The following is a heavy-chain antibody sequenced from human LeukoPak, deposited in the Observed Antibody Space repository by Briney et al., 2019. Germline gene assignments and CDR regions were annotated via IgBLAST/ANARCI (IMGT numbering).Heavy chain of an antibody. CDR1: VFTFSSYI. Sequence: GGSLRLSCASSVFTFSSYILNWVRPAPGRGVAWVSSISSSSSYIYYADSVKGRFTISRDNAKNSLYLQMNSQRAEDTAVYYCARSQWELPGDFDYWGQGTLVTVSS. V-gene: IGHV3-21*01. CDR2: ISSSSSYI. J-gene: IGHJ4*02. CDR3: ARSQWELPGDFDY. D-gene: IGHD1-26*01.